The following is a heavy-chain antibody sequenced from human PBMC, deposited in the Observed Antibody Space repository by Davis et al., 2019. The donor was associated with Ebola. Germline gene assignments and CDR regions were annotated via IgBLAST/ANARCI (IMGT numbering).Heavy chain of an antibody. CDR1: GYTFTSYG. V-gene: IGHV1-2*02. CDR2: INPNSGGT. D-gene: IGHD6-19*01. Sequence: ASVKVSCKASGYTFTSYGISWVRQAPGQGLEWMGWINPNSGGTNYAQKFQGRVTMTRDTSISTAYMELSRLRSDDTAVYYCARDAGYSSGWYEIDYWGQGTLVTVSS. J-gene: IGHJ4*02. CDR3: ARDAGYSSGWYEIDY.